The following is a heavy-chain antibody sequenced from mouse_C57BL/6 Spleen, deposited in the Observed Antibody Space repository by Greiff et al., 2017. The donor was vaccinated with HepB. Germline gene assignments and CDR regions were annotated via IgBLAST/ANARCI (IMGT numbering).Heavy chain of an antibody. D-gene: IGHD1-2*01. J-gene: IGHJ2*01. CDR3: ARDGSGRLYFDY. Sequence: EVMLVESGGGLVKPGGSLKLSCAASGFTFSSYAMSWVRQTPEKRLEWVATISDGGSYTYYPDNVKGRFTISRDNAKNNLYLQMSHLKSEDTAMYYCARDGSGRLYFDYWGQGTTLTVSS. CDR2: ISDGGSYT. CDR1: GFTFSSYA. V-gene: IGHV5-4*01.